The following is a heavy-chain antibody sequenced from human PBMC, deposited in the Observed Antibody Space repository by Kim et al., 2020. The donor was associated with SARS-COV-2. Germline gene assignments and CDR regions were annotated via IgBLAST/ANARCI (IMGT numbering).Heavy chain of an antibody. CDR3: ARYCSGGSCYSYYYYGMDV. CDR2: INSDGSST. J-gene: IGHJ6*02. D-gene: IGHD2-15*01. V-gene: IGHV3-74*01. Sequence: GGSLRLSCAASGFTFSSYWMHWVRQAPGKGLVWVSRINSDGSSTSYADSVKGRFTISSDNAKNTLYLQMNSLRAEDTAVYYCARYCSGGSCYSYYYYGMDVWGQGTTVTVSS. CDR1: GFTFSSYW.